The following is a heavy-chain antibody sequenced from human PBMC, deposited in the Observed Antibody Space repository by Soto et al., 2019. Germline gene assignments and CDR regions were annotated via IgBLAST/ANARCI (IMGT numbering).Heavy chain of an antibody. Sequence: PSETLSLTCTVSGGSISSGDYYWSWIRQPPGKGLEWIGYIYYSGSTYYNPSLKSRVTISVDTSKNQFSLKLSSVTAVDTAVYYCARQTTDYYDSSCYFFDIWGQGTMVTVSS. V-gene: IGHV4-30-4*01. CDR2: IYYSGST. D-gene: IGHD3-22*01. CDR1: GGSISSGDYY. CDR3: ARQTTDYYDSSCYFFDI. J-gene: IGHJ3*02.